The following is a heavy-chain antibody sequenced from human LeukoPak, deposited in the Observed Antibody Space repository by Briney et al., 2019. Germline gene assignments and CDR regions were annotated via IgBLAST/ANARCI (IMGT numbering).Heavy chain of an antibody. CDR1: GGSTSSSSYS. J-gene: IGHJ6*03. Sequence: SETLSLTCTVSGGSTSSSSYSWGWIRQPPGEGLEWIGEINHSGSTNYNPSLKSRVTISVDTSKNQFSLKLSSVTAADTAVYYCARGPQVYAIRDYYYYYYMDVWGKGTTVTVSS. CDR3: ARGPQVYAIRDYYYYYYMDV. CDR2: INHSGST. V-gene: IGHV4-39*07. D-gene: IGHD2-8*01.